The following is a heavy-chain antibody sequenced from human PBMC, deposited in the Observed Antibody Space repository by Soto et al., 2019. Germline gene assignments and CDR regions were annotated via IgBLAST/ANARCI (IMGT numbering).Heavy chain of an antibody. V-gene: IGHV1-18*01. CDR2: ISGYNGNT. D-gene: IGHD1-26*01. CDR3: ARDLGRQIVDY. CDR1: GYAFTSYS. J-gene: IGHJ4*02. Sequence: QVQLVQSGAEVKKPGASVKVSCKASGYAFTSYSIGWVRQAPGQGLEWMGWISGYNGNTKYAQKLQGRVTMTTDTSTSTANMELRSLRSDDTAVYYCARDLGRQIVDYWGQGTLVTVSS.